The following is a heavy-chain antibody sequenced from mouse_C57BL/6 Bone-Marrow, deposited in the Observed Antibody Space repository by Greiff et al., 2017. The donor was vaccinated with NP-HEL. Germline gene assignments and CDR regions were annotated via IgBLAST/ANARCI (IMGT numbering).Heavy chain of an antibody. V-gene: IGHV1-26*01. CDR2: INPNNGGT. J-gene: IGHJ1*03. D-gene: IGHD1-1*01. Sequence: VQLQQSGPELVKPGASVKISCKASGYTFTDYYMNWVKQSHGKSLEWIGDINPNNGGTSYNQKFKGKATLTVDKSSSTAYMELRSLTSEDSAVYYCALPTDGSSYGYFDVWGTGTTVTVSS. CDR3: ALPTDGSSYGYFDV. CDR1: GYTFTDYY.